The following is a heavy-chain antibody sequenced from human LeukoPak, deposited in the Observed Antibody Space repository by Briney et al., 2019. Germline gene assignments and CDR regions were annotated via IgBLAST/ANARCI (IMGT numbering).Heavy chain of an antibody. Sequence: GESLKISCKGSGYSFTSYWIGWVRQMPGKGLEWMGIVYPGDSDTRYSPSFQGQVTISADKSISTAYLQWSSLKASDTAMYYCARLRLESPTIVATSYQHYYYYYMDVWGKGTTVTVSS. J-gene: IGHJ6*03. CDR3: ARLRLESPTIVATSYQHYYYYYMDV. CDR2: VYPGDSDT. V-gene: IGHV5-51*01. CDR1: GYSFTSYW. D-gene: IGHD5-12*01.